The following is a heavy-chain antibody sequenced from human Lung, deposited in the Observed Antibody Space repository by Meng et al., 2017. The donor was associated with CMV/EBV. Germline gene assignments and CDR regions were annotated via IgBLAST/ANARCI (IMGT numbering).Heavy chain of an antibody. V-gene: IGHV4-4*03. CDR2: IYHSGST. CDR3: ARVGQWLPIDY. D-gene: IGHD6-19*01. Sequence: QLRHSGPGRGTPPGTLSLTCAVSGGSISSSNGWSWVRQPPGKGLEWIGEIYHSGSTNYNPSLKSRVTISVDKSKNQFSLNLSSVTAADTAVYYCARVGQWLPIDYWGQGTLVTVSS. CDR1: GGSISSSNG. J-gene: IGHJ4*02.